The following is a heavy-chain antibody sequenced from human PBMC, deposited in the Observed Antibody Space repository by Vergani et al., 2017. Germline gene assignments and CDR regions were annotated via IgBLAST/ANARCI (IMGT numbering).Heavy chain of an antibody. CDR2: IYSRGST. D-gene: IGHD6-19*01. Sequence: QVQLQESGPGLVKPSQTLSLICTVSGDSISSGSYYWSWLRHPAGQVLEWIGRIYSRGSTNYNPSLRSRVTISVDTSKNQFSLKLGSVTAADTAVYYCASGAYSTCWYEVSSYYYCGMDVWGQGTTVTVSS. CDR1: GDSISSGSYY. CDR3: ASGAYSTCWYEVSSYYYCGMDV. J-gene: IGHJ6*02. V-gene: IGHV4-61*02.